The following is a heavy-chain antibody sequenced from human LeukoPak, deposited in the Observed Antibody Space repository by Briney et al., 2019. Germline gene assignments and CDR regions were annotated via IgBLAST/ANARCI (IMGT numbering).Heavy chain of an antibody. Sequence: SETLSLTCTVSGDSLRSYYWSWIPRPPGRGLEWIGDIYYSGGTNYNPSLKSRVTISVDTSKNQFSLKLSSVTAADTAVYYCARIEGDNSLDYWGRGTLVTVSS. CDR3: ARIEGDNSLDY. D-gene: IGHD3-16*01. V-gene: IGHV4-59*08. CDR2: IYYSGGT. CDR1: GDSLRSYY. J-gene: IGHJ4*02.